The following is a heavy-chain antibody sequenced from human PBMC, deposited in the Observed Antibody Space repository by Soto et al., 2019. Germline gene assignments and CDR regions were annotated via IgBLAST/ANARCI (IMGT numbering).Heavy chain of an antibody. Sequence: QVQLVESGGGVVQPGRSLRLSCAASGFSFTTYVMHWVRQAPGKGLEWVAVISHDGSYKYYGDAVKGRFTISRDTSKNAVYLEMNSLRPEDTAVYHCAKGLLAIVGTTLPRDAFNIWGQGTMVTVSS. J-gene: IGHJ3*02. D-gene: IGHD1-26*01. CDR1: GFSFTTYV. V-gene: IGHV3-30*18. CDR2: ISHDGSYK. CDR3: AKGLLAIVGTTLPRDAFNI.